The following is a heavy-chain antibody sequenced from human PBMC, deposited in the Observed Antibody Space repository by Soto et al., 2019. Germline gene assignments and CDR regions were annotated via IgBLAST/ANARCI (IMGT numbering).Heavy chain of an antibody. CDR1: GFTFSSYS. V-gene: IGHV3-48*01. CDR2: ISSSSSTI. J-gene: IGHJ6*03. D-gene: IGHD3-3*01. Sequence: EVQLVESGGGLVQPGGSLRLSCAASGFTFSSYSMNWVRQAPGKGLEWVSYISSSSSTIYYADSVKGRFTISRDNAKNSLYLHMNSLRAEDTAVYYCARVGDAGYDFWSGYYTGPAYYYYYMDVWGKGTMVTVSS. CDR3: ARVGDAGYDFWSGYYTGPAYYYYYMDV.